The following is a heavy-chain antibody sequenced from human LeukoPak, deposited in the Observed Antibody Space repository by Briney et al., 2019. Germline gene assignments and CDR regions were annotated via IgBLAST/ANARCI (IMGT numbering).Heavy chain of an antibody. CDR3: ARTDYGSGSWL. CDR2: IYYSGST. D-gene: IGHD3-10*01. CDR1: GGSFSGYY. Sequence: SETLSLTCAVYGGSFSGYYWSWIRQPPGKGLEGIGSIYYSGSTYYNPSLKRRVTISVDTSKNQFSLKLSSVTAADTAVYYCARTDYGSGSWLWGQGTLVTVSS. J-gene: IGHJ4*02. V-gene: IGHV4-34*01.